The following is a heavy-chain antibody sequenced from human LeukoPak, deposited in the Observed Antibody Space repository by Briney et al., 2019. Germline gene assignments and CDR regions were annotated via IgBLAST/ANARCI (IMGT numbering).Heavy chain of an antibody. CDR1: GYSISSGYY. V-gene: IGHV4-38-2*02. CDR3: ARVSGNTYGSGSYYTYYFDY. D-gene: IGHD3-10*01. J-gene: IGHJ4*02. Sequence: PSETLSLTCTVSGYSISSGYYWGWIRQPPGKGLEWIGSIYHSGSTYYNPSLKSRVTISVDTSKNQFSLKLSSVTAADTAVYYCARVSGNTYGSGSYYTYYFDYWGQGTLVTVSS. CDR2: IYHSGST.